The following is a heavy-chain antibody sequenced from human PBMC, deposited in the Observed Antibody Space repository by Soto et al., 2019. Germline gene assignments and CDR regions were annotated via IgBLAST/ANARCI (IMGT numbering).Heavy chain of an antibody. J-gene: IGHJ4*02. Sequence: QLLESGGGFVQPGGSLRLSCVASGFTFSNFAMAWVRQAPGEGLEWVSAISGSGDDTFYADSMKGRFTISRDNSKDTLYLQINSRRAEDTAVYYCANPIPKTGTTLGFWGQGTLVTVSS. CDR3: ANPIPKTGTTLGF. CDR1: GFTFSNFA. CDR2: ISGSGDDT. V-gene: IGHV3-23*01. D-gene: IGHD1-1*01.